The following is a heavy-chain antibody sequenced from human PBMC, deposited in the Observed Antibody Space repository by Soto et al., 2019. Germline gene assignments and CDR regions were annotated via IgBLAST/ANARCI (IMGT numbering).Heavy chain of an antibody. CDR2: ISPHNDRT. J-gene: IGHJ3*02. CDR3: ARDLYYSSGRYFDHDAFDI. CDR1: GYNFTSYG. D-gene: IGHD6-19*01. V-gene: IGHV1-18*01. Sequence: QVQLVQSGADVKKPGASVKVSCKASGYNFTSYGISWVRQAPGQGLEWMGWISPHNDRTKYARRLQDRVTMTTETPTRTVYMELGSLRSDDTAVYYCARDLYYSSGRYFDHDAFDIWGQGTVVTVSS.